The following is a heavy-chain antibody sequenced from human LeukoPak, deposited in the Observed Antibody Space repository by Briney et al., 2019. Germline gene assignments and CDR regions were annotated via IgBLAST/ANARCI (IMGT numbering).Heavy chain of an antibody. V-gene: IGHV1-69*06. J-gene: IGHJ4*02. CDR2: IIPIFGTA. CDR3: ARDSSGSSNYIDY. Sequence: GASVKVSCKASGGTFSSYAISWVRQAPGQGLEWMGGIIPIFGTASYAQKFQGRVTITADKSTSTAYMELSSLRSEDTAVYYCARDSSGSSNYIDYWGQGTLVTVSS. D-gene: IGHD3-22*01. CDR1: GGTFSSYA.